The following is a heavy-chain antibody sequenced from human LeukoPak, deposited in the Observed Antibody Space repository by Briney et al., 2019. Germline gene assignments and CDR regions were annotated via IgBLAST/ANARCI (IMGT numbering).Heavy chain of an antibody. J-gene: IGHJ3*02. CDR2: IYYSGST. V-gene: IGHV4-59*11. CDR3: ARTNAFDI. Sequence: PSETLSLTCTVSGGSMSGHYWSWIRQPPGKGLEWIGYIYYSGSTNYNPSLKSRVTILVDTSKNQFSLKLSSVTAADTAVYYCARTNAFDIWGQGTMVTVSS. CDR1: GGSMSGHY.